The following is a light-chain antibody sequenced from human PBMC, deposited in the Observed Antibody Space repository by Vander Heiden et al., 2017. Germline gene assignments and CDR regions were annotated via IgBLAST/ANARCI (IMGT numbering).Light chain of an antibody. V-gene: IGLV2-23*02. CDR1: SSDVGSYNL. J-gene: IGLJ2*01. CDR3: SSDASYSTFDSVV. CDR2: EVS. Sequence: QSALTQPASVSGSPGQSITISCTGTSSDVGSYNLVSWYQQYPGKAPKIMIYEVSKRPSGVSNRFSGSKSGNMAALTISGLQAEDEADYYCSSDASYSTFDSVVFGGGTKLTVL.